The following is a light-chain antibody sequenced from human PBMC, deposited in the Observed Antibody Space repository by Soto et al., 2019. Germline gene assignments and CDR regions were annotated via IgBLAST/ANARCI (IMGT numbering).Light chain of an antibody. Sequence: DVVMTQSPLSLPVTLGQPASISCRSSQSLVYSDGNTYLNWFQQRPGQSPRRLIYKVSNRDSGVPDRFSGSASGTDFTLKISRVEAEDVGVYYGMHGTHWPPRFCQGTKVEIK. CDR1: QSLVYSDGNTY. CDR2: KVS. J-gene: IGKJ1*01. CDR3: MHGTHWPPR. V-gene: IGKV2-30*01.